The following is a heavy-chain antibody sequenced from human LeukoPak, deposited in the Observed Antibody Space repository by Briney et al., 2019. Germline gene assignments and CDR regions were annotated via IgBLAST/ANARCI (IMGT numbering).Heavy chain of an antibody. J-gene: IGHJ4*02. CDR1: GGSFSGYY. CDR3: ASTYYYGGSDY. CDR2: INHSGGT. D-gene: IGHD3-10*01. Sequence: SETLSLTCAVYGGSFSGYYWSWIRQPPGKGLEWIGEINHSGGTNYNPSLKSRVTISVDTSKNQFSLKLSSVTAADTAVYYCASTYYYGGSDYWGQGTLVTVSS. V-gene: IGHV4-34*01.